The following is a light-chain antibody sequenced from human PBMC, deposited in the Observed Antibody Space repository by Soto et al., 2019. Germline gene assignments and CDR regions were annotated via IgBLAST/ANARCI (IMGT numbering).Light chain of an antibody. V-gene: IGLV2-23*01. J-gene: IGLJ3*02. CDR3: CSYAVSSTSWV. CDR2: EGS. CDR1: ISDVGSYDL. Sequence: QSVLTQPASVSGSPGQSITISCTGTISDVGSYDLVSWYQQHPGKATKLMIYEGSKRPSGVSSRLSGSKSGNTASLTISGLQAEDEADYYCCSYAVSSTSWVFGGGTKLTVL.